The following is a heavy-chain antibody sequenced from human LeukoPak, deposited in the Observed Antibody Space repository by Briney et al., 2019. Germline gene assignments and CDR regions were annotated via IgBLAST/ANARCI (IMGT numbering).Heavy chain of an antibody. CDR1: GFTFSSYA. CDR2: ISASDNNT. V-gene: IGHV3-23*01. J-gene: IGHJ4*02. CDR3: VKDHWGSYYSLFDS. D-gene: IGHD1-26*01. Sequence: PGGSLRLSCAASGFTFSSYAMSWVRRAPGKGLDWVSAISASDNNTYYAYSVKGRFTISRENSKTTLSLQMNSRRAEDTALYYCVKDHWGSYYSLFDSWGQGTLVTVSS.